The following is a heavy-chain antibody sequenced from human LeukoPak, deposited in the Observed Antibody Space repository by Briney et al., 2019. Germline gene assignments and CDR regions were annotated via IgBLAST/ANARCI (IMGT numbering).Heavy chain of an antibody. D-gene: IGHD3-9*01. J-gene: IGHJ3*02. V-gene: IGHV1-69*06. Sequence: SVKVSCKASGGTFSSYAISWVRQAPGQGLEWMGGIIPIFGTANYAQKFQGRVTITADKSTSTAYMELSRLKSDDTAVYYCARGYDILTGTDPFDIWGQGTMVTVSS. CDR2: IIPIFGTA. CDR3: ARGYDILTGTDPFDI. CDR1: GGTFSSYA.